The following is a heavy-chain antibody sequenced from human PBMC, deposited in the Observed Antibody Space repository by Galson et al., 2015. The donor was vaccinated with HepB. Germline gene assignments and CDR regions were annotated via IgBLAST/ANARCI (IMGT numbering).Heavy chain of an antibody. CDR2: ISSSSSYI. CDR1: GFTFSSYS. Sequence: SLRLSCAASGFTFSSYSMNWVRQAPGKGLEWVSSISSSSSYIYYADSVKGRFTISRDNAKNSLYLQMNSLRAEDTAVYYCARDDFRGSSWSEYYYYYYGMDVWGQGTTVTVSS. D-gene: IGHD6-13*01. J-gene: IGHJ6*02. CDR3: ARDDFRGSSWSEYYYYYYGMDV. V-gene: IGHV3-21*01.